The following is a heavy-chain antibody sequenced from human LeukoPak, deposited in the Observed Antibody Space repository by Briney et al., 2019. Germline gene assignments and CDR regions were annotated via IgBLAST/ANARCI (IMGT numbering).Heavy chain of an antibody. CDR1: GGSISSYY. Sequence: ASETLSLTCTVSGGSISSYYWSWIRQPPGKGLEWIGYIYYSGSTNYNPSLKSRVTISVDTSKNQFSLKLSSVTAADTAVYYCARQLNIAAAARFYYFDYWGQGTLVTVSS. J-gene: IGHJ4*02. CDR3: ARQLNIAAAARFYYFDY. CDR2: IYYSGST. D-gene: IGHD6-13*01. V-gene: IGHV4-59*08.